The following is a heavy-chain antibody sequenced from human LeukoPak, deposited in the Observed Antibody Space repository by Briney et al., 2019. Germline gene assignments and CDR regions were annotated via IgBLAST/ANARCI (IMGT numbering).Heavy chain of an antibody. CDR3: AKIDAY. CDR1: GFTFSRNW. J-gene: IGHJ4*02. V-gene: IGHV3-74*01. CDR2: INSDGSIT. Sequence: PGGSLRLSCAASGFTFSRNWMHSVRQAPGKGLVWVSRINSDGSITNYADSVKGRFTISRDNAKNTLYLQMSSLRAEDTAVYYCAKIDAYWGQGTLVTVSS.